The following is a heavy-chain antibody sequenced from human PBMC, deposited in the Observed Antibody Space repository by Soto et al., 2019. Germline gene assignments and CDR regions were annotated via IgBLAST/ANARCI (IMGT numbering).Heavy chain of an antibody. V-gene: IGHV1-46*02. D-gene: IGHD2-21*02. J-gene: IGHJ5*02. CDR1: GYTFNSYY. Sequence: ASVKVSCKASGYTFNSYYMHWVRQAPGQGLEWMGIINPSGGSTSYAQKFQGRVTMTRDTSTSTVYMELSSLRSEDTAVYYCARDSVVVVTASNALGPWGQGTLVTVSS. CDR3: ARDSVVVVTASNALGP. CDR2: INPSGGST.